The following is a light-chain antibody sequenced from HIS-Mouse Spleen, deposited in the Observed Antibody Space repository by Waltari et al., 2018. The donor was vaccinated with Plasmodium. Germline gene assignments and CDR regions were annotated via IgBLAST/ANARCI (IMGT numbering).Light chain of an antibody. CDR3: QQSYSTPWT. CDR1: QSISSY. J-gene: IGKJ1*01. Sequence: DIQMTQSPSSLSASVGDSVTITFRASQSISSYLTLYQQKPGKAPKLLIYAASSLQSGVPSRFSGSGSGTDFTLTISSLQPEDFATYYCQQSYSTPWTFGQGTKVEIK. CDR2: AAS. V-gene: IGKV1-39*01.